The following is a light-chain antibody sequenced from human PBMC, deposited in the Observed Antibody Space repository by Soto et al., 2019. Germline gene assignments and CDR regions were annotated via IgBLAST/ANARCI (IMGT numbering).Light chain of an antibody. Sequence: QSVLTLPPSVSGAPGQRVTIFCTGSTSNIGAVYHVYWYRQLPGTAPRLLIYGNTNRPSGVPGRFSGSKSGTSASLAITGLQAEDEGNYYCQSYNTSLRAYVFGTGTKVTVL. V-gene: IGLV1-40*01. CDR1: TSNIGAVYH. CDR2: GNT. CDR3: QSYNTSLRAYV. J-gene: IGLJ1*01.